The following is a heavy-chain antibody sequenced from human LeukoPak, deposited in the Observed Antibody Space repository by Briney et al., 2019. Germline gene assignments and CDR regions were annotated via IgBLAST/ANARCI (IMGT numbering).Heavy chain of an antibody. CDR1: GYTLTTYD. V-gene: IGHV1-8*02. CDR2: MNPGTGDT. D-gene: IGHD3-3*01. Sequence: ASVKVSCKASGYTLTTYDIIWVRQATGQGLEWMGWMNPGTGDTGYAQKFQDRVTMTRNTSLNTAYMELNSLRYEDTAAYYCARGKALQFLDWLPQLYYWDPGTVVTVSS. J-gene: IGHJ4*02. CDR3: ARGKALQFLDWLPQLYY.